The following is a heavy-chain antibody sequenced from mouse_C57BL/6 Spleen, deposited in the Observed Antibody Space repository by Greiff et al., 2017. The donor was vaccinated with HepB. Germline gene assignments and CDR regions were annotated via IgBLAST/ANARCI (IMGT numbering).Heavy chain of an antibody. CDR1: GYTFTDYY. J-gene: IGHJ2*01. Sequence: EVQLQQSGPELVKPGASVKISCKASGYTFTDYYMNWVKQSHGKSLEWIGDINPNNGGTSYNQKFKGKATLTVDKSSSTAYMELRSLTSEDSAVYYCARSPLGNVDYWGQGTTLTVSS. V-gene: IGHV1-26*01. CDR3: ARSPLGNVDY. CDR2: INPNNGGT.